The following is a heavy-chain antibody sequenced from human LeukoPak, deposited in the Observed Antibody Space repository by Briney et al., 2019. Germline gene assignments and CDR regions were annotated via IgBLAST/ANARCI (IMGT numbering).Heavy chain of an antibody. CDR3: ARSPGYDSSGSTPDYYYGMDV. CDR2: ISGSGGST. CDR1: GFTFSSYA. J-gene: IGHJ6*02. V-gene: IGHV3-23*01. D-gene: IGHD3-22*01. Sequence: PGGSQRLSCAASGFTFSSYAMSWVRQAPGKGLEWVSAISGSGGSTYYADSVKGRFTISRDNSKNTLYLQMNSLRAEDTAVYYCARSPGYDSSGSTPDYYYGMDVWGQGTTVTVSS.